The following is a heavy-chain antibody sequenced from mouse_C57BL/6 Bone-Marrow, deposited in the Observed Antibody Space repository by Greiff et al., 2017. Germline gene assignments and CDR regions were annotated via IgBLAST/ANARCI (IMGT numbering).Heavy chain of an antibody. J-gene: IGHJ3*01. V-gene: IGHV1-53*01. CDR3: ARTYYGNYWFAY. CDR1: GYTFTSYW. Sequence: VKLLESGTELVKPGASVKLSCKASGYTFTSYWMHWVKQRPGQGLEWIGNINPSNGGTNYNEKFKSKATLTVDKSSSTAYMQLSSLTSEDSAVYYCARTYYGNYWFAYWGQGTLVTVSA. CDR2: INPSNGGT. D-gene: IGHD2-1*01.